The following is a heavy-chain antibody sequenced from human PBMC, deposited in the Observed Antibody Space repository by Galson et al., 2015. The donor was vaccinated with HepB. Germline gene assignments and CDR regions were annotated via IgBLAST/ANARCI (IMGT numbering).Heavy chain of an antibody. D-gene: IGHD4-17*01. CDR1: GFTFSSYA. J-gene: IGHJ6*02. CDR3: AKVRYGDYRYGMDV. Sequence: SLRLSCAASGFTFSSYAMSWVRQAPGKGLEWVSAISGSGGSTYYADSVKGRFTISRDNSKNTLYLQMNSLRAEDTAVYYCAKVRYGDYRYGMDVWGQGTTVTVSS. CDR2: ISGSGGST. V-gene: IGHV3-23*01.